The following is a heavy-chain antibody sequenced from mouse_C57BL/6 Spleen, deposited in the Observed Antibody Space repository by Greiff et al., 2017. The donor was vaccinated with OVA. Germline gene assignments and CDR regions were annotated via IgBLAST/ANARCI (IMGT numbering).Heavy chain of an antibody. J-gene: IGHJ2*01. V-gene: IGHV1-61*01. CDR3: AREGYYLDY. CDR2: IYPSDSET. CDR1: GYTFISYW. Sequence: QVQLQQPGAELVRPGSSVKLSCKASGYTFISYWMDWVKQRPGQGLEWIGNIYPSDSETHYNQKFKDKATLTVDKSSSTAYMQLSSLTSEDSAVYYCAREGYYLDYWGQGTTITVSS.